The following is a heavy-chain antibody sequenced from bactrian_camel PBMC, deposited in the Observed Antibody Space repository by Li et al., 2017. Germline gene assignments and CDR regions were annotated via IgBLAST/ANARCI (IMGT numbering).Heavy chain of an antibody. CDR2: LYTGGGTP. CDR1: SYTSR. V-gene: IGHV3S1*01. Sequence: HVQLVESGGGSVQAGGSLRLSCAASSYTSRMAWFRQAPGKEREGVAALYTGGGTPYYADSVKGRFAISQDNAEKTFYLQMSMLGPEDTGMYYCAAANIWATYDCYSGSWFGSRGYRGQGTQVTVS. J-gene: IGHJ6*01. CDR3: AAANIWATYDCYSGSWFGSRGY. D-gene: IGHD3*01.